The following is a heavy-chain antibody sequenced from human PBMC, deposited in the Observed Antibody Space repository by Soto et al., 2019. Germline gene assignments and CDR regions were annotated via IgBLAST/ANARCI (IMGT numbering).Heavy chain of an antibody. J-gene: IGHJ4*02. V-gene: IGHV6-1*01. CDR3: ARHEQREADPFDY. D-gene: IGHD6-19*01. Sequence: PSQTLSLTFAISGDTVSSNSATWNWIRQSPSRGLEWLGRTYYRSQWYSDYALSVKSRITINPDTTKNQFSLHLNSVTPEDTAVYYCARHEQREADPFDYWGQGTLVTVSS. CDR1: GDTVSSNSAT. CDR2: TYYRSQWYS.